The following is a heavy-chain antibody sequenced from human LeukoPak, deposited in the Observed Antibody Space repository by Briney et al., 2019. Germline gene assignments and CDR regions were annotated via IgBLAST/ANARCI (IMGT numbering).Heavy chain of an antibody. D-gene: IGHD4-23*01. CDR1: GGSFSGYY. Sequence: SETLSLTCAVYGGSFSGYYWGWIRQPPGKGLEWIGSIYYSGSTYYNPSLKSRVTISVDTSKNQFSLKLSSVTAADTAVYYCAHRLRWQIHFDYWGQGTLVTVSS. CDR2: IYYSGST. CDR3: AHRLRWQIHFDY. V-gene: IGHV4-39*01. J-gene: IGHJ4*02.